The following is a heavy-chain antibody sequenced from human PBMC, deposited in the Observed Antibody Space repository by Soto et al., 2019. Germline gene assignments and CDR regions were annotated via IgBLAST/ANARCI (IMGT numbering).Heavy chain of an antibody. CDR3: ARAPPGPAPRCGV. Sequence: SETLSLTCTVSGGSISSGGYYWRRIQQTPGKGLEWIVYIYRTGSTYYNPSLKNRATLSINKSQNQFSLQLTSVTAADTAVYYCARAPPGPAPRCGVWVHGNTV. CDR1: GGSISSGGYY. J-gene: IGHJ6*02. CDR2: IYRTGST. D-gene: IGHD2-15*01. V-gene: IGHV4-30-2*01.